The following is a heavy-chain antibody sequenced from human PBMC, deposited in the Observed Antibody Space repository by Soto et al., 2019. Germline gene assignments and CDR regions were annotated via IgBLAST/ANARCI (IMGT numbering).Heavy chain of an antibody. CDR2: IYYSGST. CDR1: GGSISSYY. J-gene: IGHJ6*02. D-gene: IGHD3-3*01. V-gene: IGHV4-59*01. CDR3: ARAPTDFWSGYIYYYGMDV. Sequence: SETLSLTCTVSGGSISSYYWSWIRQPPGKGLEWIGYIYYSGSTNYNPSLKSRVTISVDTSKSQFSLKLSSVTAADTAVYYCARAPTDFWSGYIYYYGMDVWGQGTTVT.